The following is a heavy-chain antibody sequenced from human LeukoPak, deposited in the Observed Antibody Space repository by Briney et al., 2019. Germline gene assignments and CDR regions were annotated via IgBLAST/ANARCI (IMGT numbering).Heavy chain of an antibody. CDR2: IYYTGTT. Sequence: SETLSLTCTVSGGSISGNYWRWIRQPPGKGLEFIGFIYYTGTTNYNPSLKSRVTMSIDTSKNQFPLKLTSVTAADTAIYYCARDLPGSSALDFWGQGTLVTVSS. CDR1: GGSISGNY. CDR3: ARDLPGSSALDF. D-gene: IGHD5-12*01. J-gene: IGHJ4*02. V-gene: IGHV4-59*01.